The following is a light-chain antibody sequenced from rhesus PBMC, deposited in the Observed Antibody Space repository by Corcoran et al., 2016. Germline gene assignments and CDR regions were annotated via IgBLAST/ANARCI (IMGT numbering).Light chain of an antibody. CDR3: LQYSSSPLT. Sequence: DIQMTQSPSSLSASVGDTVTITCRASQSISDWLDWYQPKPGKAPKLLIYKASSLQSGVPSRFRGRGSGTDFTLTISSLQPEDFSTYYCLQYSSSPLTFGGGTKVEIK. CDR1: QSISDW. V-gene: IGKV1-22*01. J-gene: IGKJ4*01. CDR2: KAS.